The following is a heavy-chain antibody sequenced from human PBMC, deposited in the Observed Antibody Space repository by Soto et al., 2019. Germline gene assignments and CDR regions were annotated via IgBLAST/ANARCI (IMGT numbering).Heavy chain of an antibody. Sequence: SCKASGYTFTGYYMHWVRHVPGQGLEWVAVISFDGNIKYDADSVKGRFTISRDNSKNTLFLQMDSLKGEDTAVYSCARAPRRYCTSLSCLGLYGLDVWGQGTAVTVSS. CDR2: ISFDGNIK. V-gene: IGHV3-30-3*01. D-gene: IGHD2-8*01. J-gene: IGHJ6*02. CDR3: ARAPRRYCTSLSCLGLYGLDV. CDR1: GYTFTGYY.